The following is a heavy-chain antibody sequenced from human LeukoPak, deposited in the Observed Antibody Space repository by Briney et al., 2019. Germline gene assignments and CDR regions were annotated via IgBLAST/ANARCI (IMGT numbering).Heavy chain of an antibody. V-gene: IGHV5-51*01. D-gene: IGHD3-10*01. Sequence: GESLKTSCETSGFTFSTSWIGWVRQMPGTGLEWVGAIYPDDSDTRYSPSFQGQVRISADKSARTAYLQWASLKASDTATYYCARRRGASGTINWFDPWGQGTLVTVSS. CDR3: ARRRGASGTINWFDP. CDR2: IYPDDSDT. J-gene: IGHJ5*02. CDR1: GFTFSTSW.